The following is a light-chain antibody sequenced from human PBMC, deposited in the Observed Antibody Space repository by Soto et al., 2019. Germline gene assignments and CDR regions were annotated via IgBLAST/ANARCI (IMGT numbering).Light chain of an antibody. CDR3: RQYDNSPPYT. V-gene: IGKV1-33*01. J-gene: IGKJ2*01. Sequence: DIQMTQSPSSLSASVGDRVTITCQASQDISNYLNWYQPKPGKAPKLLIYDASNLETGVPSRFIGSGSGTDFTFTISSLQPEDIAAYYCRQYDNSPPYTFGQGTKLEIK. CDR2: DAS. CDR1: QDISNY.